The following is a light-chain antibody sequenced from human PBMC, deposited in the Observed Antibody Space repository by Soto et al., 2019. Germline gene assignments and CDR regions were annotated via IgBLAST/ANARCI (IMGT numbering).Light chain of an antibody. CDR3: QAWDSLTSYV. CDR2: QDS. CDR1: KLRDKY. J-gene: IGLJ1*01. V-gene: IGLV3-1*01. Sequence: SYELTQPPSVSVSPGQKASITCSGDKLRDKYACGYQQKPGPSPVLVIYQDSKRPSGIPEQFSGSYSGNTATVTISGTNAVDEAAYYGQAWDSLTSYVFGAGTQLTVL.